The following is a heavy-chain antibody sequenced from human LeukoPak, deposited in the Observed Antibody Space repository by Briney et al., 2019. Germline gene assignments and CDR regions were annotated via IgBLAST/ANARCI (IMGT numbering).Heavy chain of an antibody. Sequence: PGGSLRLSCAASGFTFSSYAMSWVRQAPGKGLEWVSAISGSGGSTYYADSVKGRFTISRDNSKNTLYLQMNSLRAEDTAVYYCAKDPTYYYDSSGHYLDYWGQGTLVTVSS. CDR1: GFTFSSYA. V-gene: IGHV3-23*01. CDR3: AKDPTYYYDSSGHYLDY. D-gene: IGHD3-22*01. CDR2: ISGSGGST. J-gene: IGHJ4*02.